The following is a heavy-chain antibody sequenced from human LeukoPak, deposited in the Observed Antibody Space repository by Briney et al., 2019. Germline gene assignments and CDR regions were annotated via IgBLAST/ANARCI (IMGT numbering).Heavy chain of an antibody. J-gene: IGHJ3*02. D-gene: IGHD3-10*02. CDR1: GFIFGDYA. V-gene: IGHV3-7*01. CDR3: ARDDYDRGAFDI. Sequence: GGSLRLSCRASGFIFGDYAMSWFRQAPGKGLEWVANIKQDGSEKYYVDSVKGRFTISRDNAKNSLYLQMNSLRAEDTAVYYCARDDYDRGAFDIWGQGTMVTVSS. CDR2: IKQDGSEK.